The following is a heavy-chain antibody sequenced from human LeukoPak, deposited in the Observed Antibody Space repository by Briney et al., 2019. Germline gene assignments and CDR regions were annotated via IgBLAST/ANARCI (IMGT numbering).Heavy chain of an antibody. D-gene: IGHD1-26*01. Sequence: SETLSLTCTVSGGSIRSSSYYWGWIRQPPGKGLEWIGTIYYSGSTYYNPSLKSRVTISVDTSKNQFSLKLNSVTAADTAVYYCATTELLSYAYLIWGQGTMLTVSS. V-gene: IGHV4-39*01. CDR1: GGSIRSSSYY. CDR3: ATTELLSYAYLI. J-gene: IGHJ3*02. CDR2: IYYSGST.